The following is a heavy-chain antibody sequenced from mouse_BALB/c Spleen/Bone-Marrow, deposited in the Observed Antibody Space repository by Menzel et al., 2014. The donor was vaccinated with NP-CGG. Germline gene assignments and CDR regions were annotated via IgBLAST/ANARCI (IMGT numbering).Heavy chain of an antibody. CDR1: GYTFTSYW. Sequence: VQLQQSGAELAKPGASVKMSCKASGYTFTSYWMHWVKQRPGQGLEWIGYINPNTGYPEYNQKFKDKATLTADKSSSTANMQLNSITSEDYAVYYCARRFTAVVNTGDYWGQGTTVTVSS. V-gene: IGHV1-7*01. D-gene: IGHD6-1*01. J-gene: IGHJ2*01. CDR2: INPNTGYP. CDR3: ARRFTAVVNTGDY.